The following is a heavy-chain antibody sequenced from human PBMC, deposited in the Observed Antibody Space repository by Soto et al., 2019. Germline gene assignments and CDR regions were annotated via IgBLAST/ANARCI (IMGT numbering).Heavy chain of an antibody. D-gene: IGHD2-15*01. Sequence: XSVKISSKASVYTFTCYYIPWVRQAPGQGLEWMGWINPNSGGTKYPQKFQGRVTMTRDTSIRTVYMSLTGLKSDDTAVYFCARDLAKGGGSAGFDCWGQGSLVTVSS. CDR3: ARDLAKGGGSAGFDC. CDR2: INPNSGGT. CDR1: VYTFTCYY. V-gene: IGHV1-2*02. J-gene: IGHJ4*02.